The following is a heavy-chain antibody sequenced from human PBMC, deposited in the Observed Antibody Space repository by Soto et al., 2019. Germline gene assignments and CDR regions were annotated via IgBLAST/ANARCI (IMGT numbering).Heavy chain of an antibody. Sequence: EVQLVESGGGLVQPGGNLSLSCVASGFTFDSYAMNWVRQAPGKGLEWLSYIGLNSGTIEYSDSVEGRFTIYRDDGKSSLYLQMNSQRDEDTAVYFCARDHRWAFDYWGRGTLFTVTS. D-gene: IGHD3-16*01. CDR1: GFTFDSYA. CDR3: ARDHRWAFDY. V-gene: IGHV3-48*02. CDR2: IGLNSGTI. J-gene: IGHJ4*02.